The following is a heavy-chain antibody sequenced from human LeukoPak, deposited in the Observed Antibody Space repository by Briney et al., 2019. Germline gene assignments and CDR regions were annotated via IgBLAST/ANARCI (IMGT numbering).Heavy chain of an antibody. J-gene: IGHJ4*02. CDR1: GFTFSSYW. D-gene: IGHD1-26*01. CDR3: ARTEDYSGSSPFDY. Sequence: AGGSLRLSCAASGFTFSSYWMHWVRQAPGKGLEWVSSISSSSSYIYYADSVKGRFTISRGNAKNSLYLQMNSLRAEDTAVYYCARTEDYSGSSPFDYWGQGTLVTVSS. CDR2: ISSSSSYI. V-gene: IGHV3-21*01.